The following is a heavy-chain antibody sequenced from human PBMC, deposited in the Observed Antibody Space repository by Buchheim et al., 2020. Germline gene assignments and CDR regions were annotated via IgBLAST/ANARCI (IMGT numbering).Heavy chain of an antibody. V-gene: IGHV4-34*01. Sequence: QVQLQQWGAGLLKPSETLSLTCAVYGGSFSGYYWSWIRQPPGKGLEWIGEINHSGSTNYNPSLKSRVTISVDTSKNQFSLKLSSVTAADTAVYYCARGRHYYGSGSYYRRHWFDPWGQGTL. D-gene: IGHD3-10*01. CDR3: ARGRHYYGSGSYYRRHWFDP. CDR2: INHSGST. J-gene: IGHJ5*02. CDR1: GGSFSGYY.